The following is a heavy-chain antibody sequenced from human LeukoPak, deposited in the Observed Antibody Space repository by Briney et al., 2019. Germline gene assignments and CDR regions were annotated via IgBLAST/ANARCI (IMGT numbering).Heavy chain of an antibody. CDR3: ARHFCSGGSCYAGFDY. CDR1: GYTFTGYY. D-gene: IGHD2-15*01. CDR2: INPNSGGT. Sequence: ASVKVSCKASGYTFTGYYMHWVRQAPGQGLEWMGWINPNSGGTNYAQKFQGRVTMTRDTSISTAYLQWSSLKASDTAMYYCARHFCSGGSCYAGFDYWGQGTLVTVSS. V-gene: IGHV1-2*02. J-gene: IGHJ4*02.